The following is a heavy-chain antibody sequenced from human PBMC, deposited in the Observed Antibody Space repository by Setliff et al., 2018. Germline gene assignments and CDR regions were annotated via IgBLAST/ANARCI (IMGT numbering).Heavy chain of an antibody. J-gene: IGHJ6*03. D-gene: IGHD6-19*01. Sequence: LSLTCSVSGGSISSGGFYWGWIRQSAGRGLEWIGHFHTGGATDYNLSLKSRVTISLDSSKNQFSLRLSSVTAADTAVYYCARAISGWFSAHYYYMDVWGKGTTVTVSS. CDR3: ARAISGWFSAHYYYMDV. CDR1: GGSISSGGFY. CDR2: FHTGGAT. V-gene: IGHV4-61*09.